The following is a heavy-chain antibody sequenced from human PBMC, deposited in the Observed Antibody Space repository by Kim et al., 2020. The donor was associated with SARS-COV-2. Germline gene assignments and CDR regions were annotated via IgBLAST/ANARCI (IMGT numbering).Heavy chain of an antibody. Sequence: SETLSLTCAVYGGSFSGYYWSWIRQPPGKGLEWIGEINHSGSTNYNPSLKSRVTISVDTSKNQFSLKLSSVTAADTAVYYCARAPGVAAANFDYWGQGT. CDR1: GGSFSGYY. J-gene: IGHJ4*02. D-gene: IGHD2-2*01. CDR3: ARAPGVAAANFDY. V-gene: IGHV4-34*01. CDR2: INHSGST.